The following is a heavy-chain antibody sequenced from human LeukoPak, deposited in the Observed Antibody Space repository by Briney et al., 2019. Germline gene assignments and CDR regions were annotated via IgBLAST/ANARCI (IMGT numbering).Heavy chain of an antibody. CDR3: ARDQGITIFGVWFDP. CDR1: GGSISSYY. CDR2: IYTSGST. V-gene: IGHV4-4*07. D-gene: IGHD3-3*01. Sequence: PSETLSLTCTVSGGSISSYYWSWIRQPAGKGLEWIGRIYTSGSTNYNPSLKSRVTMSVDTSKNQFSLKLSSVTAADTAVYYCARDQGITIFGVWFDPWGQGTLVTVSS. J-gene: IGHJ5*02.